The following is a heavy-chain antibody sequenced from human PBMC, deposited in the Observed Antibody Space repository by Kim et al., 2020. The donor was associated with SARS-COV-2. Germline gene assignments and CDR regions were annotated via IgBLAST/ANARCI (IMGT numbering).Heavy chain of an antibody. V-gene: IGHV3-23*01. D-gene: IGHD1-26*01. CDR3: AKDYGGGYYTGYFDY. CDR2: LSGSGETT. Sequence: VGSLRLSCAASGFTFSDYAMSWVRQAPGKGLEWVSSLSGSGETTYYADSVKGRFTISRDNSKNTLFLQMNSLRAEDTAVYYCAKDYGGGYYTGYFDYWG. CDR1: GFTFSDYA. J-gene: IGHJ4*03.